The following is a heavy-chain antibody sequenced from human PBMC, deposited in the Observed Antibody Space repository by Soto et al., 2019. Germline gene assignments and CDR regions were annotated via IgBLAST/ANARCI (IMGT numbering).Heavy chain of an antibody. J-gene: IGHJ4*02. V-gene: IGHV3-7*05. D-gene: IGHD3-10*01. CDR3: ARGSRLWFGELFFDY. CDR2: IKQDGSEK. Sequence: GGSLRLSCAASGFNFSSYWMSWVRQAPGKGLEWVANIKQDGSEKYYVDSVKGRFTISRDNAKNSLHLQMNSLRAEDTAVYYCARGSRLWFGELFFDYWGQGTLVTVSS. CDR1: GFNFSSYW.